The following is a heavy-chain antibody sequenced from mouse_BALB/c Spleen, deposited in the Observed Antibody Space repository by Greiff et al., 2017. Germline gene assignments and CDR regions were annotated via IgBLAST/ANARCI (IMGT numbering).Heavy chain of an antibody. D-gene: IGHD4-1*01. CDR2: ISSGSSTI. Sequence: DVKLVESGGGLVQPGGSRKLSCAASGFTFSSFGMHWVRQAPEKGLEWVAYISSGSSTIYYADTVKGRFTISRDNPKNTLFLQMTSLRAEDTAMYYCARSVNWVFDYWGQGTTLTVSS. J-gene: IGHJ2*01. CDR3: ARSVNWVFDY. CDR1: GFTFSSFG. V-gene: IGHV5-17*02.